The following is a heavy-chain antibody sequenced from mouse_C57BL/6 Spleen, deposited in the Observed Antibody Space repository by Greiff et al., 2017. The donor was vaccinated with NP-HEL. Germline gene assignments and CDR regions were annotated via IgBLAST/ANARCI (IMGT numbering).Heavy chain of an antibody. CDR3: ARVYGYDSHWYFDV. CDR1: GYTFTSYW. D-gene: IGHD2-2*01. CDR2: IDPSDSET. Sequence: VQLQQPGAELVRPGSSVKLSCKASGYTFTSYWMHWVKQRPIQGLEWIGNIDPSDSETHYNQEFKDKATLTVDKSSSTAYMQLSSLTSEDSAVYYCARVYGYDSHWYFDVWGTGTTVTVSS. V-gene: IGHV1-52*01. J-gene: IGHJ1*03.